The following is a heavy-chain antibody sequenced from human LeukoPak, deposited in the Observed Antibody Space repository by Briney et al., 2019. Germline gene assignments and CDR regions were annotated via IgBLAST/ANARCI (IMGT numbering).Heavy chain of an antibody. Sequence: KTSETLSLTCTVSGGSISSYYWSWIRQPPGKGLEWIGYIYYSGSTNYNPSLKSRVTISVDTSKNQFSLKLSSVTAADTAVYYCARAGTQEYYYYYYYMVVWGKGTTVTVSS. CDR3: ARAGTQEYYYYYYYMVV. J-gene: IGHJ6*03. V-gene: IGHV4-59*01. CDR2: IYYSGST. D-gene: IGHD2/OR15-2a*01. CDR1: GGSISSYY.